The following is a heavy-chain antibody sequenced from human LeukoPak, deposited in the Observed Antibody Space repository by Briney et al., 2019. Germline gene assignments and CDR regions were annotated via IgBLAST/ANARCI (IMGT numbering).Heavy chain of an antibody. CDR1: GYTFTSYD. J-gene: IGHJ4*02. CDR2: MNPNSGNT. CDR3: AAMSFLAGDYAFDY. Sequence: ASVKVSCKASGYTFTSYDINWVRQATGQGLEWMGWMNPNSGNTGYAQKFQGRVTMTRNTSISTAYMELSSLRSEDTAVYYCAAMSFLAGDYAFDYWGQGTLVTVSS. D-gene: IGHD4-17*01. V-gene: IGHV1-8*01.